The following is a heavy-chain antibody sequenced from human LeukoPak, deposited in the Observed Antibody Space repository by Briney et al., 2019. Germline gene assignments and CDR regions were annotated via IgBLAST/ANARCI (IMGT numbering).Heavy chain of an antibody. D-gene: IGHD2-15*01. CDR1: GFTFNNYG. CDR3: TKVTSTGSCYQSDY. J-gene: IGHJ4*02. CDR2: LSSGGGSP. Sequence: GGSLRLSRVASGFTFNNYGMTWVRQAPGKGLEWISGLSSGGGSPYYADSVKGRFTISRDNSKNTLFLQMNSLRAEDTATYYCTKVTSTGSCYQSDYWGQGTLVTVSS. V-gene: IGHV3-23*01.